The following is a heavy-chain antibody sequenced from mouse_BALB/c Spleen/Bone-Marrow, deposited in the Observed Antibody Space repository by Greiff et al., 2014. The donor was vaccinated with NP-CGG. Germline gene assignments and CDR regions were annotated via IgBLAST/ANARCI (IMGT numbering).Heavy chain of an antibody. CDR1: GYTFSSYW. D-gene: IGHD4-1*02. Sequence: QVQLKQSGAELMKPGASVKISCKASGYTFSSYWIDWVNQRPGHGLEWIGEILPGSGSTNYNEKFKGKATFTADTSSNTTYMQLSSLTSEDSAGYYCARSTGTWDYWGQGTTLTVSS. CDR2: ILPGSGST. J-gene: IGHJ2*01. V-gene: IGHV1-9*01. CDR3: ARSTGTWDY.